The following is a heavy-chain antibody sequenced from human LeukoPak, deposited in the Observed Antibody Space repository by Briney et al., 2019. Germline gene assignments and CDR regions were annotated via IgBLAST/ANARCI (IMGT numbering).Heavy chain of an antibody. CDR1: GFTFSSYG. Sequence: GGSLRLSCAASGFTFSSYGMNWVRQAPGTGLEWVSSITSSSSYMYYADSVKGRFTISRDNAKNSLYLQMNSLRAEDTAVYFCARGTFCSSASCYTPSYFDSWGQGTLVTVSS. CDR2: ITSSSSYM. V-gene: IGHV3-21*01. CDR3: ARGTFCSSASCYTPSYFDS. J-gene: IGHJ4*02. D-gene: IGHD2-2*02.